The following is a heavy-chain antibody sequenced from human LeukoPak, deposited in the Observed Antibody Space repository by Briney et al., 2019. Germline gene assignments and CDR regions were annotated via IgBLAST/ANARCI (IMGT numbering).Heavy chain of an antibody. CDR3: ARVVERRGFWSGFSLVSWYFDL. J-gene: IGHJ2*01. V-gene: IGHV3-7*01. D-gene: IGHD3-3*01. Sequence: PGGSLRLSCAASGFTFSSYWMSWVRQAPGKGLEWVANIKQDGSEKYYVDSVKGRFTISRDNAKNSLYLQMNSLRAEDTAVYYCARVVERRGFWSGFSLVSWYFDLWGRGTLVTVSS. CDR2: IKQDGSEK. CDR1: GFTFSSYW.